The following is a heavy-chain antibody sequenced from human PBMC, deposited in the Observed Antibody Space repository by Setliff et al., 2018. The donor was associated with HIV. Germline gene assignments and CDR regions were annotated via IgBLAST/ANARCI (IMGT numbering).Heavy chain of an antibody. CDR1: GVTISSYA. CDR2: ISASSVNT. D-gene: IGHD6-13*01. Sequence: ASVKVSCKASGVTISSYAISWVRQAPGQGLQWVGSISASSVNTNYTQGRVTMTTDISTSTAYMELRSLRSDDSAVYFCARVPVSSYYYYMDVWGKGTTVTVSS. V-gene: IGHV1-18*01. CDR3: ARVPVSSYYYYMDV. J-gene: IGHJ6*03.